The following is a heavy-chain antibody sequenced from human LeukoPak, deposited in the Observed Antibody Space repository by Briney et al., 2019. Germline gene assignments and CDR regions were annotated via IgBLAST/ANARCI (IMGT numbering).Heavy chain of an antibody. CDR3: ARVGYYDSSGYRAFDI. V-gene: IGHV3-21*01. D-gene: IGHD3-22*01. Sequence: GGSLRLSCAASGFTFSSYAMHWVRQAPGKGLEWVSSISSSSSYIYYADSVKGRFTISRDNAKNSLYLQMNSLRAEDTAVYYCARVGYYDSSGYRAFDIWGQGTMVTVSS. CDR1: GFTFSSYA. J-gene: IGHJ3*02. CDR2: ISSSSSYI.